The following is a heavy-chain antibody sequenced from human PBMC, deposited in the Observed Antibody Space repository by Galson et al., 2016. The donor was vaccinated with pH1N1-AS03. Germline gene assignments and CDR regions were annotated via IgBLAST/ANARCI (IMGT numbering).Heavy chain of an antibody. V-gene: IGHV5-51*01. CDR1: GYRFSTYY. J-gene: IGHJ6*02. CDR2: FHPGDSDT. CDR3: ARHSQCTRGTCYSSSFYALDV. Sequence: QSGAEVKKPGESLNISCQGSGYRFSTYYIAWVRQMPGKGLEWMGIFHPGDSDTKYHPSFQGLVTMSADKSSNTAYLHWSSLKPSDTAIYYCARHSQCTRGTCYSSSFYALDVWGRGTAVTVS. D-gene: IGHD4-11*01.